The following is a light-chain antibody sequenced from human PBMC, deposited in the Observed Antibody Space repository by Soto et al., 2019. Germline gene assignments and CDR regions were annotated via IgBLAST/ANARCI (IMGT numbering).Light chain of an antibody. CDR2: EVS. Sequence: QSALTQPPSASGSPGQSVTISCTGTSSDVGGYNYVSWYQQHPDKAPKLIIYEVSKRPSGVPDRFSGSKSDNTASLTVSGLQAEDEDDYYCSSYGGYNNVIFGGGTKLTVL. V-gene: IGLV2-8*01. CDR1: SSDVGGYNY. CDR3: SSYGGYNNVI. J-gene: IGLJ2*01.